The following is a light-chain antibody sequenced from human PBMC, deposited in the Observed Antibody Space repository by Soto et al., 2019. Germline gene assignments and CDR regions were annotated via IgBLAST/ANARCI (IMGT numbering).Light chain of an antibody. J-gene: IGLJ1*01. CDR1: SSDVGGYNY. CDR2: EVS. V-gene: IGLV2-14*01. Sequence: QSVLTQPASVSGSPGQSITISCTGTSSDVGGYNYVSWYQQQPGKAPKLMIYEVSNRTSGVSNRFSGSKSGNTASLTSSGLQAEDEADDCCSAYTSSSIDDVFGTGTKLTVL. CDR3: SAYTSSSIDDV.